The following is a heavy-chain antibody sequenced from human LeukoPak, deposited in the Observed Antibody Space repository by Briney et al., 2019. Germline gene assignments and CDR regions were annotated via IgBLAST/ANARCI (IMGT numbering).Heavy chain of an antibody. CDR3: ARGYGSGSPDY. CDR1: GGSVSSGSYY. V-gene: IGHV4-61*01. D-gene: IGHD3-10*01. CDR2: IYYSGST. J-gene: IGHJ4*02. Sequence: SETLSLTCTVSGGSVSSGSYYWSWIRQPPGKGPEWIGYIYYSGSTNYNPSLKSRVTISVDTSKNQFSLKLSSVTAADTAVYYCARGYGSGSPDYWGQGTLVTVSS.